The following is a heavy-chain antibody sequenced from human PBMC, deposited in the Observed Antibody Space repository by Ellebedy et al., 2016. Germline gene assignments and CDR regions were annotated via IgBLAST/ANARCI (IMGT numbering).Heavy chain of an antibody. J-gene: IGHJ4*02. Sequence: GESLKISCAASGFTFSSYSMNWVRQAPGKGLEWVSYISSSSSTIYYADSVKGRFTISRDNAKNSLYLQMNSLRAEDTAVYYCARHSDSDYWGQGTLVTVSS. CDR2: ISSSSSTI. CDR3: ARHSDSDY. D-gene: IGHD1-26*01. V-gene: IGHV3-48*01. CDR1: GFTFSSYS.